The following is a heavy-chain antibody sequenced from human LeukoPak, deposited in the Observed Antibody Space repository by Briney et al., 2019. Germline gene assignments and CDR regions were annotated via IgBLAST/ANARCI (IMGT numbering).Heavy chain of an antibody. CDR3: ARDYYTSGDY. CDR1: GFTFSSYW. V-gene: IGHV3-74*01. D-gene: IGHD3-10*01. J-gene: IGHJ4*02. Sequence: GGSLRLSCAASGFTFSSYWMHWVRQTPGKGLVWVSRISPDGSSAFSADSVKGRFTISRDNAKNTLYLQMNSLRAEDTAVYYCARDYYTSGDYWGQGTLVTVSS. CDR2: ISPDGSSA.